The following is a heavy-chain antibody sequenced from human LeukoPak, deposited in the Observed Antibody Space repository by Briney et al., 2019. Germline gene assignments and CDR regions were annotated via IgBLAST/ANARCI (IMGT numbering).Heavy chain of an antibody. D-gene: IGHD3-10*01. J-gene: IGHJ5*02. CDR1: GGSIGSYY. V-gene: IGHV4-4*07. CDR2: IYSSGTI. CDR3: TRDSGTTGEVKFDP. Sequence: NPSETLSLTCTVSGGSIGSYYWSWIRQPAGKGLEWIGRIYSSGTITYNPSLQSRVTMSVDTSKNEFSLKMSSVTAADTAVYYCTRDSGTTGEVKFDPWGQGTLVAVSS.